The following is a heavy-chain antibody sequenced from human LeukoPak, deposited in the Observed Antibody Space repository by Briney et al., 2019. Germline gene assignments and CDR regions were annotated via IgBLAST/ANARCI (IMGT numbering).Heavy chain of an antibody. CDR1: GFTFSSYS. Sequence: PGGSLRLSCADSGFTFSSYSMSWVRQAPGKGLQWVSAISGSGGSTYYADSVKGRFTISRDNSKNTLYLQMNSLRAEDTAVYYCANVVVAATAFDYWGQGTLVTVSS. D-gene: IGHD2-15*01. CDR2: ISGSGGST. CDR3: ANVVVAATAFDY. V-gene: IGHV3-23*01. J-gene: IGHJ4*02.